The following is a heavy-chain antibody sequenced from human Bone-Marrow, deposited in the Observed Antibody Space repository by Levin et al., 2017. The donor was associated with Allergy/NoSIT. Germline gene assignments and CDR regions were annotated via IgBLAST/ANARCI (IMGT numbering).Heavy chain of an antibody. CDR2: INHSGST. V-gene: IGHV4-34*01. Sequence: PSETLSLTCAVYGGSFSGYYWSWIRQPPGKGLEWIGEINHSGSTNYNPSLKSRVTISVDTSKNQFSLKLSSVTAADTAVYYCARERVGYCSGGSCYGRFDYWGQGTLVTVSS. D-gene: IGHD2-15*01. CDR3: ARERVGYCSGGSCYGRFDY. J-gene: IGHJ4*02. CDR1: GGSFSGYY.